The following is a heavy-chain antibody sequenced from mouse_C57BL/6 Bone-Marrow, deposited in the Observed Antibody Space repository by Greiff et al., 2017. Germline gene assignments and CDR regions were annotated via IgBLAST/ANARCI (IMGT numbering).Heavy chain of an antibody. CDR2: INPSNGGT. Sequence: QVQLQQSGTELVKPGASVKLSCKASGYTFTSYWMHWVKQRPGQGLEWIGNINPSNGGTNYNEKFKSKATLTVDKSSSTAYMQLSSLTSEDSAVYYCARGVNWDWYFDVWGTGTTVTVSS. CDR1: GYTFTSYW. CDR3: ARGVNWDWYFDV. D-gene: IGHD4-1*01. J-gene: IGHJ1*03. V-gene: IGHV1-53*01.